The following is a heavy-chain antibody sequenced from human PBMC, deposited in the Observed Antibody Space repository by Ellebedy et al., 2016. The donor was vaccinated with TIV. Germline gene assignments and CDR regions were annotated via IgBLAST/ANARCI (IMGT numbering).Heavy chain of an antibody. CDR1: GFTFTCCS. CDR3: ARGYSGYDY. Sequence: GGSLRLSCAASGFTFTCCSTSWVRQAPEKGLEWVASITKDGSERNYVHSVKGRFTISRDNAKNLINLQMNSLRAEDTAVYYCARGYSGYDYWGQGTLVTVSS. V-gene: IGHV3-7*01. J-gene: IGHJ4*02. CDR2: ITKDGSER. D-gene: IGHD5-12*01.